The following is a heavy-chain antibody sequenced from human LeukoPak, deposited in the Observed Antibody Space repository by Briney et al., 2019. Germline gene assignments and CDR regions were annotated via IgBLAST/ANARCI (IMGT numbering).Heavy chain of an antibody. V-gene: IGHV4-34*01. CDR3: ARGGLFSDY. CDR1: GGSFSGYY. J-gene: IGHJ4*02. CDR2: NNHSGST. Sequence: PSETLSLTCAVYGGSFSGYYWSWIRQPPGKGLEWIGENNHSGSTNYNPSLKSRVTISVDTSKNQFSLKLSSVTAADTAVYYCARGGLFSDYWGQGTLVTVSS. D-gene: IGHD3-10*02.